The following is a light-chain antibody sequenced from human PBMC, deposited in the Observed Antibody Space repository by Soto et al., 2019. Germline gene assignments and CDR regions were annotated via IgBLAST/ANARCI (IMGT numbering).Light chain of an antibody. CDR2: DAS. J-gene: IGKJ1*01. CDR1: QGTNSY. V-gene: IGKV1-13*02. Sequence: AIQLTQSPSSLSASVGDRVTITCRASQGTNSYLAWYQQKPGEAPKLLIYDASSLESGVPSRFSGSGSGTEFTLTISSLQPDDFATYYCQQYNSFSVTFGQGTKVDIK. CDR3: QQYNSFSVT.